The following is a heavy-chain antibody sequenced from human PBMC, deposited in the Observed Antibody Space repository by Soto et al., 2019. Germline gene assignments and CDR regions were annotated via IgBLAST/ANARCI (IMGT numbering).Heavy chain of an antibody. CDR3: ARGGLVFHDFWSIWFDP. CDR1: GGSISSGGYY. CDR2: IYYSGST. V-gene: IGHV4-31*03. Sequence: SETLSLTCTVSGGSISSGGYYWSWIRQHPGKGLEWIGYIYYSGSTYYNPSLKSRVTISVDTSKNQFSLKLSSVTAADTAVYYCARGGLVFHDFWSIWFDPWGQGTLVTVSS. J-gene: IGHJ5*02. D-gene: IGHD3-3*01.